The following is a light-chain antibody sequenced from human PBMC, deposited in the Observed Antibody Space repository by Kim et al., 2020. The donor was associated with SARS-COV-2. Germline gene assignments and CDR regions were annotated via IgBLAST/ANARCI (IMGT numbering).Light chain of an antibody. CDR1: QSVNRA. CDR3: QQYSDRRT. J-gene: IGKJ1*01. Sequence: EIVMTQSPAALSVSPGERATLSCRASQSVNRALAWYQQKPGQAPRLLIRGASTRATGVPARFSGSGSGTDFSLTISTLQSEDFAIYYCQQYSDRRTFGQGTKVDIK. CDR2: GAS. V-gene: IGKV3-15*01.